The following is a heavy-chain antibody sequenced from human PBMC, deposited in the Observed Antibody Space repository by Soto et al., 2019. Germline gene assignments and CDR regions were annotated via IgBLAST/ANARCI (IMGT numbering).Heavy chain of an antibody. CDR1: GFTFSTFS. V-gene: IGHV3-48*02. CDR2: IIGGGRPI. CDR3: ARDLGWAFDS. D-gene: IGHD6-19*01. Sequence: EVQLVESGGGSVQPGGSLRLSCAASGFTFSTFSMNWVRQAPGRGLEWISYIIGGGRPISYADSVKGRFTISRDNAKNSLYLQMDSLTDEDTAVYYCARDLGWAFDSWGQGTLVTVSS. J-gene: IGHJ4*02.